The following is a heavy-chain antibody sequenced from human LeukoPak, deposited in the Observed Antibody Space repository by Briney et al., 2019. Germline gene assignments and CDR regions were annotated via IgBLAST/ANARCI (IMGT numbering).Heavy chain of an antibody. V-gene: IGHV3-66*02. CDR1: GITVSGNY. CDR2: IYSGGST. CDR3: ASLGY. J-gene: IGHJ4*02. D-gene: IGHD3-16*01. Sequence: GRSLRLSCAVSGITVSGNYMTCVRQAPGKGLDWVSAIYSGGSTYYAGSVKGRFTISRDNSKNTLYLQMNSLRPEDTAVYYCASLGYWGQGTLVSVSS.